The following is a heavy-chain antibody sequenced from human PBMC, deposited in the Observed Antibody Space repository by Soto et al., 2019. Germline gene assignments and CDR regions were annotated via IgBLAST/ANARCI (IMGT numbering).Heavy chain of an antibody. Sequence: GGSLRLSCETSGLTFGDYYMSWILQAPGRGLEWVSLISSTGTTIQYADSAKGRFTISRDNVRSTLFLMMNNLKSDDTAVYYCARDLRFVDLHYYFDSSGQGTLVTVSS. D-gene: IGHD3-10*01. CDR3: ARDLRFVDLHYYFDS. J-gene: IGHJ4*02. V-gene: IGHV3-11*01. CDR1: GLTFGDYY. CDR2: ISSTGTTI.